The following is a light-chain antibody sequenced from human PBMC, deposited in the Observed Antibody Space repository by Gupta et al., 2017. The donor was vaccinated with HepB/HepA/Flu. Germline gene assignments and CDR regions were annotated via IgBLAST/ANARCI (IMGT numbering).Light chain of an antibody. CDR1: KDTVGDYNY. CDR3: CSYPGSHWDGV. Sequence: QSALTQPRSVSGSPGPSVTISCTGTKDTVGDYNYVSWYQQHPGKAPKLVLFGVSKRPSGVPDRFSGSKSVNTASLTISGLQAEDEGYYYCCSYPGSHWDGVFGGGTKLTVV. J-gene: IGLJ2*01. V-gene: IGLV2-11*01. CDR2: GVS.